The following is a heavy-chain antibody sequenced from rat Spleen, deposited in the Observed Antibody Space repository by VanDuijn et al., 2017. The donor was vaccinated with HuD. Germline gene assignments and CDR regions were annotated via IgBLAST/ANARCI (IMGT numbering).Heavy chain of an antibody. V-gene: IGHV5-27*01. CDR1: RFTFSTYG. CDR3: TTAGTSTRAPDVMDA. CDR2: ITTSGGTT. J-gene: IGHJ4*01. D-gene: IGHD1-4*01. Sequence: EVQLVESGGGLVQPGRSLKLSCATSRFTFSTYGMAWVRQAPTKGLEWVASITTSGGTTYYRDSVKGRFTISRDNAKSTLYLQMDSLRSEDTATYYGTTAGTSTRAPDVMDAWGQGASVTVSS.